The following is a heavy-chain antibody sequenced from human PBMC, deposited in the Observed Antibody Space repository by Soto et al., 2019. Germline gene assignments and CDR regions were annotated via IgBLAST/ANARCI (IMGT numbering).Heavy chain of an antibody. V-gene: IGHV1-18*04. CDR2: INPYNGDT. CDR3: ARDPVAGHYDH. J-gene: IGHJ4*02. Sequence: QIQLVQSGGEVRTAGASVRVSCKTSGYPFTSYNISWVRQAPGQGLEWMGWINPYNGDTNYTQKFQGRVTMTKDTSTTTVYMELRSLTLDDTAVYFCARDPVAGHYDHWGQGTLVTVCS. D-gene: IGHD6-19*01. CDR1: GYPFTSYN.